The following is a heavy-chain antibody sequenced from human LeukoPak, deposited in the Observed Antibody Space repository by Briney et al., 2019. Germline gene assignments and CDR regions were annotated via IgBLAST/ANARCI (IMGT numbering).Heavy chain of an antibody. Sequence: GGCLRLSRVVSRFSLSIDSTNWVPQAPGTGLGWVPSSSGSSSYIYYTDSVKGRYPISRDNAKNTLYLQMDTVRAEYTPVYYCAKDLSSRRSITMVRGVNVDYWGQGSLVSV. CDR3: AKDLSSRRSITMVRGVNVDY. D-gene: IGHD3-10*01. CDR2: SSGSSSYI. V-gene: IGHV3-21*06. CDR1: RFSLSIDS. J-gene: IGHJ4*02.